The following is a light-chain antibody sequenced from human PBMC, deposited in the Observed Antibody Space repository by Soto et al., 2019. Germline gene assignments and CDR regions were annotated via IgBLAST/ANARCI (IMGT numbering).Light chain of an antibody. CDR1: QSVGRK. V-gene: IGKV3-15*01. CDR2: GAS. J-gene: IGKJ1*01. CDR3: QQYNYCPTWT. Sequence: EILMTQSPATLSVSPGERATLSCRASQSVGRKLAWYQQKPGQAPRLLIFGASNRTTVIPARFSGSGSGSEFTLTISGLQSEDFARYYCQQYNYCPTWTFGQGTKVEIE.